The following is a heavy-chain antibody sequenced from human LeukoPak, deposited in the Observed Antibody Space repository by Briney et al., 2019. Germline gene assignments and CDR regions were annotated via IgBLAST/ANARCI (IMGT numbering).Heavy chain of an antibody. V-gene: IGHV5-51*01. CDR3: ARYCSGGSCRLFDY. CDR2: IYPGDSDT. Sequence: GESLQISCKGSGYSFTNFWIGWVRQMPGKGLEYMGVIYPGDSDTRYSPSFQGQVTISADKSISTAYLQWSSLKASDTAMYYCARYCSGGSCRLFDYWGQGTLVTVSS. D-gene: IGHD2-15*01. J-gene: IGHJ4*02. CDR1: GYSFTNFW.